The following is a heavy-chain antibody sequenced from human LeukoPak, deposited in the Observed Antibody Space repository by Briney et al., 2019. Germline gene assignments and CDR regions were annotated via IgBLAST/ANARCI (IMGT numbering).Heavy chain of an antibody. CDR1: GYSFTNHW. CDR2: IHPGDSDT. Sequence: GESLEISCKSSGYSFTNHWIGWVRQMPGKGLEWMGIIHPGDSDTRYSPSFQGQVTISADKSITTANLQWSSLKASDTAMYYCARAREMVTKPKAFDIWGQGTMDTVSS. D-gene: IGHD5-24*01. V-gene: IGHV5-51*01. CDR3: ARAREMVTKPKAFDI. J-gene: IGHJ3*02.